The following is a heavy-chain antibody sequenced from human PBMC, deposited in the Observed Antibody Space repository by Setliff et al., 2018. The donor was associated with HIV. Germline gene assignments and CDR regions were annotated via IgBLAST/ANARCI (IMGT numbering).Heavy chain of an antibody. V-gene: IGHV4-31*02. CDR3: ARAPFYYGSGSYQTFDY. CDR2: IYYTGST. CDR1: GGSISSGDYY. Sequence: SETLSLTCTVSGGSISSGDYYWSWIRQHPRKGLEWIGYIYYTGSTYYNPSLKSRVTISVDTSKNQFSLKLSSVTAADTAVYYCARAPFYYGSGSYQTFDYWGQETLVTVSS. D-gene: IGHD3-10*01. J-gene: IGHJ4*02.